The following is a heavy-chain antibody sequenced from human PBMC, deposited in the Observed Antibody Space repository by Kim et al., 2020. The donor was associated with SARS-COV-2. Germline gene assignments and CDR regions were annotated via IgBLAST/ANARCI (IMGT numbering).Heavy chain of an antibody. D-gene: IGHD5-12*01. Sequence: TYYHPSLKSRVTISVDTSKNQFSLKLSSVTAADTAVYYCARARDGYNYDYWGQGTLVTVSS. CDR3: ARARDGYNYDY. V-gene: IGHV4-39*07. J-gene: IGHJ4*02. CDR2: T.